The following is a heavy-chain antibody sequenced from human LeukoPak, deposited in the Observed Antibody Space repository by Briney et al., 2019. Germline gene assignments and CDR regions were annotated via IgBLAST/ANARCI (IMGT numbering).Heavy chain of an antibody. D-gene: IGHD6-13*01. J-gene: IGHJ5*02. Sequence: ASVKVSCKASGYTFTGYYMHWVRQAPGQGLEWMGWINPNSGGTNYAQKFQGRVTMTRDTSISTAYMELSRLRSDDTAVYYCARDLAAAGPEVWFDPWGQGTLVTVSS. CDR3: ARDLAAAGPEVWFDP. CDR1: GYTFTGYY. V-gene: IGHV1-2*02. CDR2: INPNSGGT.